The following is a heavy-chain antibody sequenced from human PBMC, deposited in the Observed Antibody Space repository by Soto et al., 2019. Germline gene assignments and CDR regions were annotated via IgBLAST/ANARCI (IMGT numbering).Heavy chain of an antibody. CDR1: GFTFSSYA. CDR2: ISYDGSNK. V-gene: IGHV3-30-3*01. CDR3: AREHYSSSSPIDY. J-gene: IGHJ4*02. Sequence: QVQLVESGGGVVQPGRSLRLSCAASGFTFSSYAMHWVRQAPGKGLEWVAVISYDGSNKYYADSVKGRFTISRDNSKNTPYLQMNSLRAEDTAVYYCAREHYSSSSPIDYWGQGTLVTVSS. D-gene: IGHD6-6*01.